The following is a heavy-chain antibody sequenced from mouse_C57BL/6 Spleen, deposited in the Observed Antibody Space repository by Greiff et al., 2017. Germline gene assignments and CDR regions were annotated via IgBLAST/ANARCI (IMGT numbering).Heavy chain of an antibody. J-gene: IGHJ2*01. CDR3: ARRRGDY. V-gene: IGHV1-50*01. CDR1: GYTFTSYW. CDR2: IDPSDSYT. Sequence: QVQLQQPGAELVKPGASVKLSCKASGYTFTSYWMQWVKQRPGQGLEWIGEIDPSDSYTNYNQKFKGKATLTVDTSSSKAYMQLSSLTSEDSAVYYCARRRGDYWGQGTTLTVSS.